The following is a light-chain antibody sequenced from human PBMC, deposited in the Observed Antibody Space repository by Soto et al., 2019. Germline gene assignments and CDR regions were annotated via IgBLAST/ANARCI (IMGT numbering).Light chain of an antibody. CDR1: QSIGNW. J-gene: IGKJ2*01. CDR2: DTS. V-gene: IGKV1-5*01. Sequence: DIQMTQSPSTLSASVGDRVTITCRASQSIGNWLAWYQQKPGKAPKLLIYDTSSLESGVPSRFSGSGSGTVFTLTISSLQPDDFATYYCQQYHTYHTFGQGTNLEIK. CDR3: QQYHTYHT.